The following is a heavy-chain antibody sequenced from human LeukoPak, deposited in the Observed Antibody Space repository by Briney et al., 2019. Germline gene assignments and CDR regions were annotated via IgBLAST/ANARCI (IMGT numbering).Heavy chain of an antibody. Sequence: PGGSLRLSCGASGIPFDDYSMHWVRQVPGKGLQWVSLISGDGISTYYEDSVKGRFTISRDNSKNSLYLQMNSLRIEDTALYYCAKNYGDYGFDYWGQGTLVTVSS. CDR1: GIPFDDYS. CDR3: AKNYGDYGFDY. CDR2: ISGDGIST. V-gene: IGHV3-43*02. J-gene: IGHJ4*02. D-gene: IGHD4-17*01.